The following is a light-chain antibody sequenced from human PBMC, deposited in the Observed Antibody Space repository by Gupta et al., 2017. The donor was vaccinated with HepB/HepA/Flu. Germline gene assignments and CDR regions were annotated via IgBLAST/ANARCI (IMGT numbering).Light chain of an antibody. CDR3: CSYVGSPVV. V-gene: IGLV2-23*02. CDR1: SIDVGNYNL. Sequence: QSPLTRPASVSGSPEKATTISCTGTSIDVGNYNLVSWYQQYQGKAPKPMIYEFSKRPSGVSNRFSGSKSGNTASLTISGLQAEDEADYYCCSYVGSPVVFGGGTKLTVL. J-gene: IGLJ2*01. CDR2: EFS.